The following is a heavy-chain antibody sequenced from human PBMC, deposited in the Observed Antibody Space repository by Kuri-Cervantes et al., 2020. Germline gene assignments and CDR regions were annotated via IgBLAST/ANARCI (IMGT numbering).Heavy chain of an antibody. D-gene: IGHD6-19*01. J-gene: IGHJ5*02. CDR3: AGVWGYSSGWYGNFDP. CDR1: GASISSYY. Sequence: ESLKISCTVSGASISSYYWSWIRQPAGKGLDWFGRIYSSGSTSYNPSLKSRVTISVDTSKNQFSLKLSSVTAADTAVYYCAGVWGYSSGWYGNFDPWGQGTLVTVSS. CDR2: IYSSGST. V-gene: IGHV4-4*07.